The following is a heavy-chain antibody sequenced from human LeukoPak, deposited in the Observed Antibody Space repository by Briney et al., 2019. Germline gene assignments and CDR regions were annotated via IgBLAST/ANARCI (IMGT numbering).Heavy chain of an antibody. J-gene: IGHJ4*02. CDR2: ISYDGSNQ. CDR1: GFTFSNYG. CDR3: ARGPSGRLGDY. V-gene: IGHV3-30*03. D-gene: IGHD3-10*01. Sequence: GGSLRLSCAASGFTFSNYGMHWVRQPPGKGLEWVAIISYDGSNQYYVDSVKGRFTISRDNAKNSLYLQMNSLRAEDTAVYYCARGPSGRLGDYWGQGTLVTVSS.